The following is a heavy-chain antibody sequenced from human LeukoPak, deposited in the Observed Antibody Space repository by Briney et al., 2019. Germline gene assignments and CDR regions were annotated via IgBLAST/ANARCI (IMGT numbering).Heavy chain of an antibody. V-gene: IGHV5-51*01. D-gene: IGHD6-13*01. Sequence: GESLKISCKGSGYSFTSYWIGWVRQMPGKGLEWMGIIYPGDSDTRYSPSFQGQVTISADKSISTAYLQWSSLKASDTAMYYCARVTPHLRIAAAGGMGFWFDPWGQGTLVTVSS. CDR2: IYPGDSDT. CDR1: GYSFTSYW. J-gene: IGHJ5*02. CDR3: ARVTPHLRIAAAGGMGFWFDP.